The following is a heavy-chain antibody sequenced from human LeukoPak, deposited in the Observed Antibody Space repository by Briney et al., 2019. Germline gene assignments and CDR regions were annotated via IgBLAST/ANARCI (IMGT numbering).Heavy chain of an antibody. D-gene: IGHD3-10*01. CDR2: IYYGGST. J-gene: IGHJ4*02. V-gene: IGHV4-39*07. Sequence: KPSETLSLTCTVSGGSISSSNYFWGWIRQPPVKGLEWIGNIYYGGSTYYNPSLKSRVTISVDTSKNQFSLKLSSVTAADTAVYYCARGPWVRGEDLRIDYWGQGTLVTVSS. CDR3: ARGPWVRGEDLRIDY. CDR1: GGSISSSNYF.